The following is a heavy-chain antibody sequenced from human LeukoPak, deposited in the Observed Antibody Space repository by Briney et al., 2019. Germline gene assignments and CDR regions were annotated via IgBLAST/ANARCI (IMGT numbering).Heavy chain of an antibody. V-gene: IGHV3-21*01. D-gene: IGHD6-13*01. CDR2: ISGGSGYI. CDR1: GFTFSSYS. J-gene: IGHJ4*02. Sequence: GGSLRLSCAASGFTFSSYSMNWVRQAPGKGLEWVSSISGGSGYIYYADSVKGRFTISRDNAKNSLYLQMNSLRAEDTAVYYLLGGPIAAAGEDYWGQGILVTVSS. CDR3: LGGPIAAAGEDY.